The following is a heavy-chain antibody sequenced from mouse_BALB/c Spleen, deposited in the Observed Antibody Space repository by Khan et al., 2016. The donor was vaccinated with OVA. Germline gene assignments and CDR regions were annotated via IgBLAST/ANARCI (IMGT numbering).Heavy chain of an antibody. CDR2: ISTYYGET. D-gene: IGHD3-3*01. CDR1: GYTFTDFV. Sequence: QVQLQQPGAELVRPGVSVKISCKGSGYTFTDFVMHWVKQSHAKSLEWIGVISTYYGETTHNQKFKGKATMTVDKSSSTAFMELARLTSEDAAIYYCVRGSGESRVAYWGQGTLVTVSA. CDR3: VRGSGESRVAY. V-gene: IGHV1S137*01. J-gene: IGHJ3*01.